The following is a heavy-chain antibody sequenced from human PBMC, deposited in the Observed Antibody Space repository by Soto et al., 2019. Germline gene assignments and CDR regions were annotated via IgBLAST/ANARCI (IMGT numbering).Heavy chain of an antibody. CDR2: IYYGGST. Sequence: PSETLSLTCTVSGGSISSSSYYWGWIRQPPGKGLEWIGSIYYGGSTYYNPSLKSRVTISVDTSKNQFSLKLSSVTAADTAVYYYARRSRVQLFDYWRQGTLVTVSS. CDR1: GGSISSSSYY. J-gene: IGHJ4*02. D-gene: IGHD5-18*01. CDR3: ARRSRVQLFDY. V-gene: IGHV4-39*01.